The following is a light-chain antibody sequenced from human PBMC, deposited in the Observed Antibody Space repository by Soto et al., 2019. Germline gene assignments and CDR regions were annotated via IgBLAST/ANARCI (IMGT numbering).Light chain of an antibody. CDR1: SSDVGGYNY. CDR3: CSFTGSYTLYV. J-gene: IGLJ1*01. CDR2: DVT. Sequence: QSALTQPRSVSGSPGQSVTISCTGTSSDVGGYNYVSWYQQHPGKAPKLVIYDVTKRPSGVPDHFSGSKSGNTASLTISGLQAEDEADYYCCSFTGSYTLYVFGTGTQLTVL. V-gene: IGLV2-11*01.